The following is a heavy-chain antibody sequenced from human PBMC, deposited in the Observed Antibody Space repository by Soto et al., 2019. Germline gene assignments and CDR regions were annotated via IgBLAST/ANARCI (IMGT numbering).Heavy chain of an antibody. J-gene: IGHJ5*02. CDR3: ARGHVDTAMVTAGFDP. Sequence: QVQLVQSGAEVKKPGASVKVSCKASGYTFTSYDINWVRQATGQGLEWMGWMNPNSGNTGYAQKFQGRVTMTRNTSISTAYMDLSSLRSEDTAVYYCARGHVDTAMVTAGFDPWGQGTLVTVSS. CDR2: MNPNSGNT. CDR1: GYTFTSYD. D-gene: IGHD5-18*01. V-gene: IGHV1-8*01.